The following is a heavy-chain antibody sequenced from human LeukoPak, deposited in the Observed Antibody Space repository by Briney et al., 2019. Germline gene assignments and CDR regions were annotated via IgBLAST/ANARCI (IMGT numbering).Heavy chain of an antibody. J-gene: IGHJ4*02. D-gene: IGHD4-17*01. CDR3: AKDRPVTKDQFDY. CDR1: GW. CDR2: INHDGSST. V-gene: IGHV3-74*01. Sequence: GGSLRLSCAASGWMHWVRQAPGKGLVWVSGINHDGSSTYYADSVKGRFTISRDNAKNTVYLQMNSLSAEDTAVYYCAKDRPVTKDQFDYWGQGTLVTVSS.